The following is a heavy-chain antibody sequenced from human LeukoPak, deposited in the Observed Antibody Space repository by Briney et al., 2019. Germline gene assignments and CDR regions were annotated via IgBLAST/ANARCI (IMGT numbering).Heavy chain of an antibody. J-gene: IGHJ4*02. D-gene: IGHD2-2*01. CDR3: ARDSRSTAAPLDY. Sequence: SETLSLTCTVSGGSISSYYWSWIRQPPGKGLEWIGYIYYSGSTNYNPSLKSRVTISVDTSKNQFPLKLSSVTAADTAVYYCARDSRSTAAPLDYWGQGTLVTVSS. CDR2: IYYSGST. V-gene: IGHV4-59*01. CDR1: GGSISSYY.